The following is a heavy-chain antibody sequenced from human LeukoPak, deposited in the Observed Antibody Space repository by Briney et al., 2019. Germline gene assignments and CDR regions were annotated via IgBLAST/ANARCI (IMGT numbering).Heavy chain of an antibody. J-gene: IGHJ4*02. V-gene: IGHV4-61*02. D-gene: IGHD4-17*01. CDR1: GVSISSGSYY. CDR3: ARESIYGDYGH. CDR2: IYTSGST. Sequence: NPSETLSLTCTVSGVSISSGSYYWSWIRQPAGKGLEWIGRIYTSGSTNYNPSLKSRVTISVDTSKNQFSLKLSSVTAADTAVYYCARESIYGDYGHWGQGTLVTVSS.